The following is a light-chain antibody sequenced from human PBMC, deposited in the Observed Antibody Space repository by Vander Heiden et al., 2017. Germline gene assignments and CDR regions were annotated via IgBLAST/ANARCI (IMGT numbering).Light chain of an antibody. V-gene: IGKV3-15*01. CDR1: QSVSSN. J-gene: IGKJ2*01. CDR2: GAS. CDR3: QQYNNWHPLYT. Sequence: EIVMTQSPATLSVSPGERATLSCRASQSVSSNLAWYQQKPGQAPRLLIYGASNRATGIPARFSGSGSGTECTLTISSLQSEDFAVYYCQQYNNWHPLYTFGQGTKLEIK.